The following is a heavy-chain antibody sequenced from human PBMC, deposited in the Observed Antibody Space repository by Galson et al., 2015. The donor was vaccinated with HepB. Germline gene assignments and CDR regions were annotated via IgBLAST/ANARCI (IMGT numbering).Heavy chain of an antibody. Sequence: SLRLSCAASGFTFSSYAMHWVRQAPGKGLEWVAVISYDGSNKYYADSVKGRFTISRDNSKNTLYLQMNSLRAEDTAVYYCAREGGSTNYYYGMDVWGQGTTVTVSS. V-gene: IGHV3-30*04. CDR3: AREGGSTNYYYGMDV. CDR1: GFTFSSYA. D-gene: IGHD1/OR15-1a*01. J-gene: IGHJ6*02. CDR2: ISYDGSNK.